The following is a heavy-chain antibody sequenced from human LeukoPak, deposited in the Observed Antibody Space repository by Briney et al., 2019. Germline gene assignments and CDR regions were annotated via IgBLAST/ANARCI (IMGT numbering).Heavy chain of an antibody. V-gene: IGHV3-64*01. CDR2: ISSNGGST. D-gene: IGHD5-18*01. J-gene: IGHJ3*02. CDR1: GFTFSSYA. CDR3: ARGYSYGFGAFDI. Sequence: GGSLRLSCAASGFTFSSYAMHWVRQAPGKGLEYVSAISSNGGSTYYSNSVKGRFTISRDNSKNTLYLQVGSLRAEDMAVYYCARGYSYGFGAFDIWGQGTMVTVSS.